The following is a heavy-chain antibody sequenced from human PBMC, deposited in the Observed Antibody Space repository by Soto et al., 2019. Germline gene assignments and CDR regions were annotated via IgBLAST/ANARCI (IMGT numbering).Heavy chain of an antibody. V-gene: IGHV2-5*02. CDR3: AHRPGGYISGWDNGYFDY. CDR1: GFSFSTSQVA. Sequence: QITLNESGPTLVKPTQTLTLTCTLSGFSFSTSQVAVGWIRLPPGKAQERLALISWDDDTRYSPSLRSRLTRTKDTSKHLVVPTMTNMDPVDTATYSFAHRPGGYISGWDNGYFDYWGRGALVTVSS. J-gene: IGHJ4*02. D-gene: IGHD6-19*01. CDR2: ISWDDDT.